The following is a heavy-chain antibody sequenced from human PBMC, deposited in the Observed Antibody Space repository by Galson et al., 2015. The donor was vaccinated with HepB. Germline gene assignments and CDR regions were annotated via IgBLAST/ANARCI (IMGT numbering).Heavy chain of an antibody. CDR1: GYTFTSDD. CDR2: ISAYNGNT. J-gene: IGHJ6*02. V-gene: IGHV1-18*04. D-gene: IGHD1-26*01. CDR3: ARFYSGSYRGDYGMDV. Sequence: SVKVSCKASGYTFTSDDISWVRQAPGQGLEWMGWISAYNGNTNYAQKLQGRVTMTTDTSTSTAYMEVRSLRSDDTAVYYCARFYSGSYRGDYGMDVWGQGTTVTVSS.